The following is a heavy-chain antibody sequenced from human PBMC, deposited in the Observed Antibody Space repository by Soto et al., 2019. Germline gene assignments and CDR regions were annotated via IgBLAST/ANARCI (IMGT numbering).Heavy chain of an antibody. J-gene: IGHJ3*02. CDR2: ISGSGGST. CDR1: GFTFSSYA. CDR3: AKDLPTYSYGPPEAFDI. Sequence: PGGSLRLSCAASGFTFSSYAMSWVRQAPGKGLEWVSAISGSGGSTYYADSVKGRFTISRDNSKNTLYLQMNSLRAEDTAVYYCAKDLPTYSYGPPEAFDIWGQGTMVTVSS. D-gene: IGHD5-18*01. V-gene: IGHV3-23*01.